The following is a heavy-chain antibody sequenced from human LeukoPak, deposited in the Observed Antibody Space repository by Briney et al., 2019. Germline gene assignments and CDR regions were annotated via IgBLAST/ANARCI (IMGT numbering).Heavy chain of an antibody. V-gene: IGHV3-23*01. J-gene: IGHJ3*02. CDR2: IEVGGAIT. CDR1: GFTFSSYA. Sequence: GGSLRLSCAASGFTFSSYAMTWVRRAPGKGLEWVSTIEVGGAITHYAASVKGRFTISRDTSKKILYLQMDSLRPEDTAVYYCAKDAFSYNGVYDAFDIWGQGTMVTVSS. D-gene: IGHD3-3*01. CDR3: AKDAFSYNGVYDAFDI.